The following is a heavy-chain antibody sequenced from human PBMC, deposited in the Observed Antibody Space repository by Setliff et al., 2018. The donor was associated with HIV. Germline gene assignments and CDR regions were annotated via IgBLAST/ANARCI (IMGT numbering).Heavy chain of an antibody. V-gene: IGHV1-46*01. D-gene: IGHD3-3*01. CDR2: INPSGGST. Sequence: ASVKVSCKASGYTFVSDYIHWVRQAPGQGPEWMGIINPSGGSTNYAQKFQGRVTMTRDTSTSTVYMELSSLRFEDTAVYYCARDLGSITIFGVVIQGAVDTWGQGTMVTVS. J-gene: IGHJ3*02. CDR3: ARDLGSITIFGVVIQGAVDT. CDR1: GYTFVSDY.